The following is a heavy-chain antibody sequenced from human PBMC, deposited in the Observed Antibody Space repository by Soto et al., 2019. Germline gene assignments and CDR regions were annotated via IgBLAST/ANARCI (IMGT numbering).Heavy chain of an antibody. CDR2: ISGSGGST. D-gene: IGHD6-6*01. CDR3: ARGEQLAYGMDV. CDR1: GFTFSSYA. J-gene: IGHJ6*02. V-gene: IGHV3-23*01. Sequence: PEGSLRLSCAASGFTFSSYAMSWVRQAPGKGLEWVSAISGSGGSTYYADSVKGRFTISRDNSKNTLYLQMNSLRAEDTAVYYCARGEQLAYGMDVWGQGTTVTV.